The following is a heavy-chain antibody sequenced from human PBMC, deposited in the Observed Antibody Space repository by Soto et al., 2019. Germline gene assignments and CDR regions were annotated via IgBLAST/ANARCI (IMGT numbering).Heavy chain of an antibody. V-gene: IGHV1-69*13. D-gene: IGHD2-21*02. CDR3: ARDDGLAYCGGDCYS. CDR1: GGTFSSYA. J-gene: IGHJ4*02. CDR2: IIPIFGTA. Sequence: SVKVSCKASGGTFSSYAISWVRQAPGHGLEWMGGIIPIFGTANYAQKFQGRVTITADESTSTAYMELSSLRSEDTAVYYCARDDGLAYCGGDCYSWGQGTLVTVSS.